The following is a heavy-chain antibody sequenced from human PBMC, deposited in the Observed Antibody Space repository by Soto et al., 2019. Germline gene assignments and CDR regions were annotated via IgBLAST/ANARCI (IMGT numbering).Heavy chain of an antibody. CDR3: AKAPTVTTSYFDY. V-gene: IGHV3-30*18. CDR1: GFTFSSYG. CDR2: ISYDGSNK. D-gene: IGHD4-17*01. J-gene: IGHJ4*02. Sequence: GGSLRLSCAASGFTFSSYGMHWVLQAPGKGLEWVAVISYDGSNKYYADSVKGRFTISRDNSKNTLYLQMNSLRAEDTAVYYCAKAPTVTTSYFDYWGQGTLVTVSS.